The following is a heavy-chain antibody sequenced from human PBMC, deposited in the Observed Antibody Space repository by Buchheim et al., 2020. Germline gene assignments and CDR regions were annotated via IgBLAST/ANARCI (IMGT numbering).Heavy chain of an antibody. CDR1: GFTFSSYE. Sequence: EVQLVESGGGLVQPGGSLRLSCAASGFTFSSYEMNWVRQAPGKGLEWGSYISSSGSTIYYADSVKGRFTISRDNAKNSLYLQMNSLRAEDTAVYYCARDERYYGSGRYWFDPWGQGTL. D-gene: IGHD3-10*01. CDR2: ISSSGSTI. J-gene: IGHJ5*02. V-gene: IGHV3-48*03. CDR3: ARDERYYGSGRYWFDP.